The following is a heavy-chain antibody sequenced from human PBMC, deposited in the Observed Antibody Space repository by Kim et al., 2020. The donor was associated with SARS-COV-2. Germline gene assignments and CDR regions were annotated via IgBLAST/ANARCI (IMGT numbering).Heavy chain of an antibody. J-gene: IGHJ4*02. V-gene: IGHV4-59*01. CDR1: SDSISSYY. Sequence: SETLSLTCTVSSDSISSYYCSWIRQLPGKGLEWIGYIYYSGTTNYNPSLNSRVTISWDTSKNQFSLELTSETDADTAVYYCARSEGRGSWHQFDYWGQGILVTVSS. CDR3: ARSEGRGSWHQFDY. CDR2: IYYSGTT. D-gene: IGHD6-13*01.